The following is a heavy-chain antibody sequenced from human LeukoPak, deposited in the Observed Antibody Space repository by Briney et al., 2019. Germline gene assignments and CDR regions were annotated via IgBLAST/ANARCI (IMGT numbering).Heavy chain of an antibody. V-gene: IGHV3-23*01. CDR1: GFAFSNYA. CDR2: IVGSGGST. D-gene: IGHD3-9*01. J-gene: IGHJ4*02. CDR3: AKWGDYDILTGYYDSDY. Sequence: GGSLRLSCAASGFAFSNYAMSWVRQAPGKGLEWVSAIVGSGGSTYYADSVKGRFTISRDNPKNTLYLRMNSLRAEDTAVYYCAKWGDYDILTGYYDSDYWGQGTLVTVSS.